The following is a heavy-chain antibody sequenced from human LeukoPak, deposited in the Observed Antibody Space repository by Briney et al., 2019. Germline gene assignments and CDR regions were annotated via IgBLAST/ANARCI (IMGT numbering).Heavy chain of an antibody. D-gene: IGHD3-22*01. CDR1: GFSFSDHG. CDR3: AKDAIPYDRSRHIYYFDS. Sequence: PGGSLRLSCAASGFSFSDHGMAWVRQAPGKGLEWLSVISSSPGGEITHYAESVKGRLTISRDNSKKTLYLQMRNLRAEDTALYYCAKDAIPYDRSRHIYYFDSWGQGTLVAVSS. V-gene: IGHV3-23*01. J-gene: IGHJ4*02. CDR2: ISSSPGGEIT.